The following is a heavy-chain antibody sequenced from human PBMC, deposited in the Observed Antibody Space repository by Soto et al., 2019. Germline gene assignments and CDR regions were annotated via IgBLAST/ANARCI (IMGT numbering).Heavy chain of an antibody. Sequence: QITLKESGPTLVNRTETLTLTCTFSGFSLTSRGVGVGWIRQPPGKALECLALIYWDDDKRYSPSLKTRLTITKDXSKXQVVLTXXNMDPVDTATYYCAXXXXXXYGITTNFDSWGQGTLVTVSS. CDR1: GFSLTSRGVG. V-gene: IGHV2-5*02. J-gene: IGHJ4*02. CDR2: IYWDDDK. CDR3: AXXXXXXYGITTNFDS. D-gene: IGHD1-1*01.